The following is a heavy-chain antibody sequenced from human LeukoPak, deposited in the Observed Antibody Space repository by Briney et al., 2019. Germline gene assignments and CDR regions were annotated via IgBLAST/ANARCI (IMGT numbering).Heavy chain of an antibody. D-gene: IGHD6-19*01. V-gene: IGHV4-34*01. CDR3: AREGQWLVPWAAFDI. CDR2: INHSGST. Sequence: SETLSLTCAVYGGSFSGYYWSWIRHPPGKGLDLIGEINHSGSTNYNPSLKSRVTISVDTSKNQFSLKLSSVTAADTAVYYCAREGQWLVPWAAFDIWGQGTMVTVSS. CDR1: GGSFSGYY. J-gene: IGHJ3*02.